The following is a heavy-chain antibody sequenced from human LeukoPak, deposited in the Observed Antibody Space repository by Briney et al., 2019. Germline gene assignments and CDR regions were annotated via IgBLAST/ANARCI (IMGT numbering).Heavy chain of an antibody. V-gene: IGHV3-23*01. CDR3: AKSGSYSYYFDY. D-gene: IGHD1-26*01. Sequence: GGSLRLSCAASGFTFSSYAMSWVRRAPGKGLEWVSAINGSGGSTYYADSVKGRFTISRDNSKNTLYLQMNSLRAEDTAVYYCAKSGSYSYYFDYWGQGTLVTVSS. CDR1: GFTFSSYA. CDR2: INGSGGST. J-gene: IGHJ4*02.